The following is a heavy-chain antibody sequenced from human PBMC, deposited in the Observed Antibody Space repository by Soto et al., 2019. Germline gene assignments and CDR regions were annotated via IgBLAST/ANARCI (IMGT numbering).Heavy chain of an antibody. D-gene: IGHD2-21*02. CDR1: GDTFTDYF. CDR3: ARGGHVVVVTAALDY. CDR2: VNPSGGHT. Sequence: QVQLVQSGAEVKKPGASVKVSCKASGDTFTDYFIHWVRQAPGQGLEWMGTVNPSGGHTTYAQHFLGRMTMTRDTSTSTLYMELTSLTSEDTAIYYCARGGHVVVVTAALDYWGQGTLVTVSS. V-gene: IGHV1-46*01. J-gene: IGHJ4*02.